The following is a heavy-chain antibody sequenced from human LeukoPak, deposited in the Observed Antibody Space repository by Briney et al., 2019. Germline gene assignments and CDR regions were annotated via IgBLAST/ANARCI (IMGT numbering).Heavy chain of an antibody. CDR3: ARDLRDDFWSGIDY. Sequence: GGSLRLSCAASGFTFSSYSMNWVRQAPGKGLEWVSSISSSSSYIYYADSVKGRFTISRDNAKNSLYLQMNSLRAEDTAVYYCARDLRDDFWSGIDYWGQGTLVTVSS. CDR1: GFTFSSYS. J-gene: IGHJ4*02. V-gene: IGHV3-21*01. D-gene: IGHD3-3*01. CDR2: ISSSSSYI.